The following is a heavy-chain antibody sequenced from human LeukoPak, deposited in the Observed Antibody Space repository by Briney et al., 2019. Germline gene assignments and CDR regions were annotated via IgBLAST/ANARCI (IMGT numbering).Heavy chain of an antibody. CDR1: GFTFSSYW. V-gene: IGHV3-7*01. CDR2: IKQDGSEK. Sequence: GGPLRLSCAASGFTFSSYWMSWVRQAPGKGREWVANIKQDGSEKYYVDSVKGRFTISRDNAKNSLYLQMNSLRAEDTAVYYCAREGGKQLYFDYWGQGTLVTVSS. CDR3: AREGGKQLYFDY. D-gene: IGHD6-13*01. J-gene: IGHJ4*02.